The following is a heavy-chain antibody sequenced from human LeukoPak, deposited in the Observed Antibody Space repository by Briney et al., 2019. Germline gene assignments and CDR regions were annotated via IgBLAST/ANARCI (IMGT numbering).Heavy chain of an antibody. CDR2: INAYNGNT. J-gene: IGHJ4*02. Sequence: GASVKVSRKASGYTFTSYGISWVRQAPGQGLEWMGWINAYNGNTNYAQKLQGRVTMTTDTSTSTAYMELRSLRSDDTAVYYCARDGSRGSSWYEDYWGQGTLVTVSS. CDR1: GYTFTSYG. CDR3: ARDGSRGSSWYEDY. V-gene: IGHV1-18*01. D-gene: IGHD6-13*01.